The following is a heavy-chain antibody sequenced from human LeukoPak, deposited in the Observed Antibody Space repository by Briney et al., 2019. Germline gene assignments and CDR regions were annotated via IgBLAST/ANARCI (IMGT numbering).Heavy chain of an antibody. CDR2: ISHNNGNT. Sequence: ASLKVSCKAPGYTFATSSITWVPPAPGQRLGWMGYISHNNGNTVYAEEVQGRVAMTTDTSTSTAYIELRSLRSDDTAVYYCARVRDSSNWWGPFDIWGQGTTVTVSS. J-gene: IGHJ3*02. V-gene: IGHV1-18*01. CDR1: GYTFATSS. CDR3: ARVRDSSNWWGPFDI. D-gene: IGHD6-13*01.